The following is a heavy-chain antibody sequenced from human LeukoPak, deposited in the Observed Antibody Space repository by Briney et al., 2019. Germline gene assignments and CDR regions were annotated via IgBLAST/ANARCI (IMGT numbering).Heavy chain of an antibody. CDR3: AKTYYYDSSGYSPHFDY. Sequence: GGSLRLSCAASGFTVSSNYMSWVRQAPGKGLEWVSTIYSGGSTYYADSVKGRFTISRDNSKNTLYLQMNSLRAEDTAVYYCAKTYYYDSSGYSPHFDYWGQGTLVTVSS. J-gene: IGHJ4*02. CDR2: IYSGGST. V-gene: IGHV3-53*01. D-gene: IGHD3-22*01. CDR1: GFTVSSNY.